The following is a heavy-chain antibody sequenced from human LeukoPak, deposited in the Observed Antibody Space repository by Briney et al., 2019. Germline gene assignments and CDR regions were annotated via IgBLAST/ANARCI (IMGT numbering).Heavy chain of an antibody. CDR2: ISSSGSTI. CDR1: GFTCNTFA. J-gene: IGHJ4*02. V-gene: IGHV3-48*03. Sequence: GGSLRLSCAATGFTCNTFAMHWVRQAPGKGLEWVSYISSSGSTIYYADSVKGRFTISRDNAKNSLYLQMNSLRAEDTAVYYCARDGFGSGSYYNPFFDYWGQGTLVTVSS. D-gene: IGHD3-10*01. CDR3: ARDGFGSGSYYNPFFDY.